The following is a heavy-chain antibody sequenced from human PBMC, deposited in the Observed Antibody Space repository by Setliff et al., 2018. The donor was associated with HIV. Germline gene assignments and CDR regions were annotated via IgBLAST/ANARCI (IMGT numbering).Heavy chain of an antibody. D-gene: IGHD5-18*01. CDR2: MYKGGKT. J-gene: IGHJ4*02. CDR1: GFSVTDTY. Sequence: GGSLRLSCEASGFSVTDTYMGWVRQAPGKGLEWVTLMYKGGKTYYADFVKCRFTIARDDSKNTVSLQMTNLGTGDTAMYYCAKGGYGGAYHVAGYWGQGTLVTVS. V-gene: IGHV3-66*02. CDR3: AKGGYGGAYHVAGY.